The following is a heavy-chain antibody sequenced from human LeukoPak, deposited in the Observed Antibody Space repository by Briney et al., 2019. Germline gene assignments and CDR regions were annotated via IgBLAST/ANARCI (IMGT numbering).Heavy chain of an antibody. Sequence: SETLSLTCTVSGGSISSYFWNWIRQPPGKGLEWIGYIYYTGSTNYNPSLKSRVTMSVDTSKNQFSLKLISVTAADTAMYYCARDYYDSGNYPLAVWGQGTLVTVSS. J-gene: IGHJ4*02. D-gene: IGHD3-10*01. V-gene: IGHV4-59*01. CDR3: ARDYYDSGNYPLAV. CDR2: IYYTGST. CDR1: GGSISSYF.